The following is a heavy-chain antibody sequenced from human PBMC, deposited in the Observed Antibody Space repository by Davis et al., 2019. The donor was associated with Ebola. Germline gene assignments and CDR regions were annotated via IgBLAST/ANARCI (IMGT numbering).Heavy chain of an antibody. CDR2: IVVGSGNT. Sequence: SVKVSCKASGFTFTSSAMQWVRQARGQRLEWIGWIVVGSGNTNYAQKFQERVTITRDMSTSTAYMELSSLRSEDTAVYYCAAMTTVTTFYYYYGMDVWGQGATVTVSS. CDR3: AAMTTVTTFYYYYGMDV. V-gene: IGHV1-58*02. J-gene: IGHJ6*02. CDR1: GFTFTSSA. D-gene: IGHD4-11*01.